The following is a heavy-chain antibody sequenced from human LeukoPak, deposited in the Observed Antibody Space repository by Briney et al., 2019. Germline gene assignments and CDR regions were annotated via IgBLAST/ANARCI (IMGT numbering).Heavy chain of an antibody. CDR3: ARVGSSSLRDWFDP. CDR1: GFTFSSHA. Sequence: GGSLRLSCAASGFTFSSHAMHWVRQAPGKGLEWVAVISYDGSNKYYADSVKGRFTISRDNSKNTLYLQMNSLRAEDTAVYYCARVGSSSLRDWFDPWGQGTPVTVSS. CDR2: ISYDGSNK. J-gene: IGHJ5*02. D-gene: IGHD2-2*01. V-gene: IGHV3-30*04.